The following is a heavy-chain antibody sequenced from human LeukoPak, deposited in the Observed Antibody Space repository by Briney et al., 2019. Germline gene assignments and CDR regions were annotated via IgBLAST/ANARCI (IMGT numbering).Heavy chain of an antibody. J-gene: IGHJ4*02. D-gene: IGHD3-10*01. Sequence: SETLSLTCTVSGDSVSSRSYYWSWNAQPPGKGLEWIGYIYYSGSTNYNPSLTSRVIISIDTSKNQFSLSLTSVTAADTAVYYCARVMVRGVELDYWGQGTLVTVSS. CDR2: IYYSGST. V-gene: IGHV4-61*01. CDR1: GDSVSSRSYY. CDR3: ARVMVRGVELDY.